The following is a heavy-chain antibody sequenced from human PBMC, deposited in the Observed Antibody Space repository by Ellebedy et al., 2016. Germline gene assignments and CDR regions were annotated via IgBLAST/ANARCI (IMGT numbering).Heavy chain of an antibody. CDR1: GFTFSSYW. Sequence: GGSLRLXXAASGFTFSSYWMSWVRQAPGKGLEWVANIKQDGSEKYYVDSVKGRFTISRDNAKNSLYLQMNSLRAEDTAVYYCARAEWETLGEFDYWGQGTLVTVSS. D-gene: IGHD1-26*01. V-gene: IGHV3-7*01. CDR2: IKQDGSEK. CDR3: ARAEWETLGEFDY. J-gene: IGHJ4*02.